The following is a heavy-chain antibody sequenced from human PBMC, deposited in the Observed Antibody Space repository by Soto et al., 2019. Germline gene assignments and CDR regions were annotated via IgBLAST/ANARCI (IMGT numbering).Heavy chain of an antibody. CDR2: IYGSDDK. V-gene: IGHV2-5*01. J-gene: IGHJ4*03. D-gene: IGHD2-2*01. Sequence: QITLEESGPTLVKPTQALTLTCTFSGFSLSSSGVSVGWIRQPPGKALEWLALIYGSDDKRYSPSLRRRLSIIKDTSENHVVLTMTNMDPLHTATYYCAHSRPLDILVVPAVWGYFDCWGQGTLVTVSS. CDR1: GFSLSSSGVS. CDR3: AHSRPLDILVVPAVWGYFDC.